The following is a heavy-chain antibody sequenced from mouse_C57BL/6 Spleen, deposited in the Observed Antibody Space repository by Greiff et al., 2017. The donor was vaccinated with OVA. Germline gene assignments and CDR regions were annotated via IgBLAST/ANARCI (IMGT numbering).Heavy chain of an antibody. J-gene: IGHJ4*01. Sequence: VQLQQSGAELVKPGASVKISCKASGYSFSSYWMNWVKQRPGKGLEWIGQIYPGDGDTNYNGKFKGKATLTADKSSSTAYMQLSSLTYEDSAVYFCARRSSDNHYAMDYWGQGTSVTVSS. CDR2: IYPGDGDT. D-gene: IGHD3-2*02. V-gene: IGHV1-80*01. CDR1: GYSFSSYW. CDR3: ARRSSDNHYAMDY.